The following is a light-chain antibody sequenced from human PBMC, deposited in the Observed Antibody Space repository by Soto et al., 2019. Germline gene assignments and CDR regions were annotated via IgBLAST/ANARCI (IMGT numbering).Light chain of an antibody. CDR2: DAS. CDR1: QTISTW. Sequence: DIQVTQSPPTLSASVGDRVTITCRASQTISTWMAWYQQKPGKAPKLLVYDASTLQSGVASRFSGSGSGTDFTLTITSLQPEDFATYYCQQANSFPPTFGQGTRLEIK. V-gene: IGKV1-12*01. J-gene: IGKJ5*01. CDR3: QQANSFPPT.